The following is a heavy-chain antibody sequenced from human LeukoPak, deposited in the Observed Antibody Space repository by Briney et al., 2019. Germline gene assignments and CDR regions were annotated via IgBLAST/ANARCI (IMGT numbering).Heavy chain of an antibody. J-gene: IGHJ4*02. CDR1: GGTFSSYA. Sequence: SVKVSCKASGGTFSSYAISWVRQAPGQGLEWMGRIIPILGIANYAQKFQGRVTITADKSTSTAYMELSSLRSEDTAVYYCARVEGRGYSSGWYPDRVDYWGQGTLVTVSS. CDR2: IIPILGIA. CDR3: ARVEGRGYSSGWYPDRVDY. V-gene: IGHV1-69*04. D-gene: IGHD6-19*01.